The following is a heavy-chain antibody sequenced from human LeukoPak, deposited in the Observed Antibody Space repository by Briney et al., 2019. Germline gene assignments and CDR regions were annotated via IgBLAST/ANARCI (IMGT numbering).Heavy chain of an antibody. J-gene: IGHJ4*02. D-gene: IGHD3-9*01. Sequence: SETLSLTSTVSGGSISSGGYYWSWIRQHPGKGLEWIGYIYYSGSTYYNPSLKSRVTISVDTSKNQFSLKLSSVTAADTAVYYCARMLDWSLDYWGQGTLVTVSS. CDR3: ARMLDWSLDY. V-gene: IGHV4-31*03. CDR1: GGSISSGGYY. CDR2: IYYSGST.